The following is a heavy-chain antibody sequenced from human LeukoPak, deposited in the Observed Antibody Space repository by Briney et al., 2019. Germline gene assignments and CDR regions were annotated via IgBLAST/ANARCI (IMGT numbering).Heavy chain of an antibody. J-gene: IGHJ3*02. D-gene: IGHD6-13*01. CDR2: IISNENSA. V-gene: IGHV3-74*01. Sequence: GRSLRLSCSVSGFTFSSHAMHWVRQAPGKGLVWVSRIISNENSATYADSVKGRFTISRDNAKNTLYLQMNSLRAEDTAVYYCVRGGIASAFDIWGQGTMVTVSS. CDR3: VRGGIASAFDI. CDR1: GFTFSSHA.